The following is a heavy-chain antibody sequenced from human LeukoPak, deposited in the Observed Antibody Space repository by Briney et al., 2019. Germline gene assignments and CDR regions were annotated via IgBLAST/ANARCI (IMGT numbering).Heavy chain of an antibody. Sequence: ASVKVSCKASGGTFSSYAISWVRQAPGQGLEWMGRINPNSGGTNYAQKFQGRVTMTRDTSISTAYMELSRLRSDDTAVYYCARTALADPLYYYYGMDVWGQGTTVTVSS. CDR3: ARTALADPLYYYYGMDV. CDR2: INPNSGGT. V-gene: IGHV1-2*06. D-gene: IGHD6-25*01. J-gene: IGHJ6*02. CDR1: GGTFSSYA.